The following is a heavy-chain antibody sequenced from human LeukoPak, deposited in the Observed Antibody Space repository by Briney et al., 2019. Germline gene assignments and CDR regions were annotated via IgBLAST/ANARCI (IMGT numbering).Heavy chain of an antibody. CDR3: TRQVDSGSYDYYGMDV. CDR1: GFTFSGSA. J-gene: IGHJ6*02. Sequence: GGSLRLSCAASGFTFSGSAMHWVRQASGKGLEWVGRIRSKANSYATAYAASVKGRFTISRDDSKNTAYLQMDSLKTEDTAVYYCTRQVDSGSYDYYGMDVWGQGTTVTVSS. D-gene: IGHD1-26*01. V-gene: IGHV3-73*01. CDR2: IRSKANSYAT.